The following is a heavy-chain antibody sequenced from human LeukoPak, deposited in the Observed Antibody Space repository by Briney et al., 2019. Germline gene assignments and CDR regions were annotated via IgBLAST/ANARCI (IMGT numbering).Heavy chain of an antibody. J-gene: IGHJ4*02. Sequence: YPGGSLRLSCAASGFAASGFTFSTFGMHWVRQAPGKGLEWVAFIRYDGSNKYYADSLKGRFTISRDDSKNTLYLQMNSLRAEDTAAYYCAKGYYFDILSGYSSLDSWGQGALVTVSS. CDR2: IRYDGSNK. CDR3: AKGYYFDILSGYSSLDS. CDR1: GFTFSTFG. V-gene: IGHV3-30*02. D-gene: IGHD3-9*01.